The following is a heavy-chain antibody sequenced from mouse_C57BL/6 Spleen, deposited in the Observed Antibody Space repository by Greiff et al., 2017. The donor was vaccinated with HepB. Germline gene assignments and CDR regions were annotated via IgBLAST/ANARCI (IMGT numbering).Heavy chain of an antibody. CDR1: GFTFSNYW. Sequence: EVKLMESGGGLVQPGGSMKLSCVASGFTFSNYWMNWVRQSPEKGLEWVAQIRLKSDNYATHYAESVKGRFTISRDDSKSSVYLQMNNLRAEDTGIYYCTAYDYGNFDYWGQGTTLTVSS. D-gene: IGHD2-4*01. CDR2: IRLKSDNYAT. J-gene: IGHJ2*01. CDR3: TAYDYGNFDY. V-gene: IGHV6-3*01.